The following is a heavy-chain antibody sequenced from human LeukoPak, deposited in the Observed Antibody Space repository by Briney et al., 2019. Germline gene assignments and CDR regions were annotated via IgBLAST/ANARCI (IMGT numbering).Heavy chain of an antibody. CDR1: GFTFSTYS. J-gene: IGHJ3*02. Sequence: PGGSLRLSCAAPGFTFSTYSMNWVRQAPGKGLEWASAISGRSDYIFYADSVRGRFTISRDNAKNSLYLQMNNLRAEDTAVYYCARELWLKVFDIWGQGTMVTVSS. CDR3: ARELWLKVFDI. CDR2: ISGRSDYI. V-gene: IGHV3-21*06. D-gene: IGHD3-10*01.